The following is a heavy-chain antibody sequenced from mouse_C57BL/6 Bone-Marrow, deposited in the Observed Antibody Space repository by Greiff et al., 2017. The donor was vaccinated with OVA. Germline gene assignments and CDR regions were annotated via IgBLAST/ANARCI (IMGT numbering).Heavy chain of an antibody. J-gene: IGHJ2*01. Sequence: QVQLQQSGPELVKPGASVMISCKASGYAFSSSWMNWVKQRPGKGLEWIGRIYPGDGDTNYNGKFKGKATLTADKSSSTAYMQLSSLTSEDSAVYFCARHEDGYYASYFDYWGQGTTLTVSS. CDR3: ARHEDGYYASYFDY. D-gene: IGHD2-3*01. V-gene: IGHV1-82*01. CDR2: IYPGDGDT. CDR1: GYAFSSSW.